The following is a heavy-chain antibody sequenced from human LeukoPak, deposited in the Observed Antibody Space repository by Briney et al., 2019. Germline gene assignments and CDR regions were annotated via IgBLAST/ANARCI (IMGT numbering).Heavy chain of an antibody. CDR3: ARDLKGGAFDI. CDR2: MNPNSGNT. Sequence: ASVKVSCKASGYTFTSYDINWVRQATGQGLEWMGWMNPNSGNTGYAQKFQGRVTITTDESTSTAYMELSSLRSEDTAVYYCARDLKGGAFDIWGQGTMVTVSS. V-gene: IGHV1-8*01. J-gene: IGHJ3*02. D-gene: IGHD3-16*01. CDR1: GYTFTSYD.